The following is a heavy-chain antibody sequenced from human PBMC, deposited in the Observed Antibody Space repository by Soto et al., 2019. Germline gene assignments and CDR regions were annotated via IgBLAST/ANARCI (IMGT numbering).Heavy chain of an antibody. CDR3: ASSYSNSALIDYYYYGMDV. V-gene: IGHV1-3*01. CDR2: INAGNGNT. J-gene: IGHJ6*02. CDR1: GYTFTSYA. Sequence: QVQLVQSGAEVKKPGASVKVSCKASGYTFTSYAMHWVRQAPGQRLEWMGWINAGNGNTKYSQKFQGRVTITRDTSXSXAHXELSSLRSEDTAVYYCASSYSNSALIDYYYYGMDVWGQGTTVTVSS. D-gene: IGHD4-4*01.